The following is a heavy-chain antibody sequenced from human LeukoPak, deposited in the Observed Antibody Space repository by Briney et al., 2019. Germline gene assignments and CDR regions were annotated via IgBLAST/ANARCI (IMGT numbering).Heavy chain of an antibody. Sequence: SETLSLTCAVYGGSFSGYYWSWIRQPPGKGLEWIGEINHSGSTNYNPSLKSRVTISVDTSKNQFSLKLSSVTAADTAVYYCARGGYRDDSSGYFYPPTHYFDYWGQGTLVTVSS. CDR1: GGSFSGYY. J-gene: IGHJ4*02. V-gene: IGHV4-34*01. D-gene: IGHD3-22*01. CDR2: INHSGST. CDR3: ARGGYRDDSSGYFYPPTHYFDY.